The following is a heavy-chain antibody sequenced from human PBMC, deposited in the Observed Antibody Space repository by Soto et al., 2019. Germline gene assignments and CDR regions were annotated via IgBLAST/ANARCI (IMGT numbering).Heavy chain of an antibody. D-gene: IGHD3-10*01. CDR1: GFTFDDYA. V-gene: IGHV3-43*02. CDR2: ISGDGGST. J-gene: IGHJ4*02. CDR3: AKATTYYYGSGSYYNDY. Sequence: GGSLRLSCAASGFTFDDYAMHWVRQAPGKGLEWVSLISGDGGSTYYADSVKGRFTISRDNSKNSLYLQMNSLRTEDTALYYCAKATTYYYGSGSYYNDYWGQGTLVTVSS.